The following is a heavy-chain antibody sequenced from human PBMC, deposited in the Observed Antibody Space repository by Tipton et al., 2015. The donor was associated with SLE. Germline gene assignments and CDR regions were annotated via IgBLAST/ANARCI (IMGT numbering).Heavy chain of an antibody. Sequence: LRLSCTVSGGSISSDDYYWTWIRQHPGKGLEWIGHMSYSGSTHYNPSLRSRITISVDTSKNHYSLKLSSVTASDTAVYYCASGRVGGNDYFGHWRQGSLVTVSS. V-gene: IGHV4-31*03. J-gene: IGHJ4*02. CDR3: ASGRVGGNDYFGH. CDR1: GGSISSDDYY. CDR2: MSYSGST. D-gene: IGHD5-12*01.